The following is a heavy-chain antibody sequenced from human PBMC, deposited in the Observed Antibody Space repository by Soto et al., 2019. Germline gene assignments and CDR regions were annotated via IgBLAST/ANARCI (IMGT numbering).Heavy chain of an antibody. D-gene: IGHD4-17*01. V-gene: IGHV3-30*18. Sequence: GGSLRLSCAASGFTFSTYGMHWVRQAPGKGLDWVAIISYDGRDKYYADSVKGRFTISRDNSKNTLYLQMNSLRAEDTAVYYCAKDQNYGDYALDYWGQGTQVTVPQ. CDR1: GFTFSTYG. CDR2: ISYDGRDK. CDR3: AKDQNYGDYALDY. J-gene: IGHJ4*02.